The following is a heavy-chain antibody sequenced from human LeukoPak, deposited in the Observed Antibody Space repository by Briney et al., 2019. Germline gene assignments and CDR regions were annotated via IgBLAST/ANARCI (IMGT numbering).Heavy chain of an antibody. Sequence: GASVKVSCKTSGYTFTTYAISWVRQAPGQGLEWMGWINPNSGGTNYAQKFQGRVTMTRDTSISTAYMELSRLRSDDTAVYYCAREDGSGSYYFDYWGQGTLVTVSS. J-gene: IGHJ4*02. CDR1: GYTFTTYA. CDR2: INPNSGGT. D-gene: IGHD3-10*01. CDR3: AREDGSGSYYFDY. V-gene: IGHV1-2*02.